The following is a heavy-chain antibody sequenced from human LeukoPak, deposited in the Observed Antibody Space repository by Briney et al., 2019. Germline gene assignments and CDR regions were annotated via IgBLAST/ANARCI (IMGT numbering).Heavy chain of an antibody. V-gene: IGHV3-15*01. J-gene: IGHJ5*02. Sequence: GGSLRLSCAASGFTFSNAWMSWVRQAPGKGLEWVGRIKSKTDGGTTDYAAPVKGRFTISRDDSKNTLYLQMNSLKTEDTAVYYCARVILSGSYGFDPWGQGTLVTVSS. CDR1: GFTFSNAW. CDR2: IKSKTDGGTT. D-gene: IGHD1-26*01. CDR3: ARVILSGSYGFDP.